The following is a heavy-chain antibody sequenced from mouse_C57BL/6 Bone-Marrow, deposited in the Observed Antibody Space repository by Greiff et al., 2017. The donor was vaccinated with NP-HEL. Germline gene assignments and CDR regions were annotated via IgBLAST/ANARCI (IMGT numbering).Heavy chain of an antibody. CDR3: ARSWPNPLDY. J-gene: IGHJ2*01. CDR2: IYPGGGYT. V-gene: IGHV1-63*01. CDR1: GYTFTNYW. Sequence: VQLQQSGAELVRPGTSVKMSCKASGYTFTNYWIGWAKQRPGHGLEWIGDIYPGGGYTNYNEKFKGKATLTADKSSSTAYMQFSSLTSEDSAIYYCARSWPNPLDYWGQGTTLTGSS. D-gene: IGHD4-1*01.